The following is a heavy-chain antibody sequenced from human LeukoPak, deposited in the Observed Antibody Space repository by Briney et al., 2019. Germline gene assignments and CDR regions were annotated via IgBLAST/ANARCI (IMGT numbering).Heavy chain of an antibody. CDR1: GFTVSSNY. CDR2: ISGSGGST. CDR3: ARGLAGSSGVKVSFDY. D-gene: IGHD6-19*01. J-gene: IGHJ4*02. Sequence: KAGGSLRLSCAASGFTVSSNYMSWVRQAPGKGLEWVSAISGSGGSTYYADSVKGRFTISRDNAKNSLYLQMNSLRAEDTAVYYCARGLAGSSGVKVSFDYWGQGTLVTVSS. V-gene: IGHV3-21*01.